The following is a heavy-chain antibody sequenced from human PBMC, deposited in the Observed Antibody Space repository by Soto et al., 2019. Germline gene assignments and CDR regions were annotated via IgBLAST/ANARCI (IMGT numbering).Heavy chain of an antibody. D-gene: IGHD2-21*01. CDR3: ARAGGDDAFDI. Sequence: LSLTCAVSGGSISSGGYSGSWIRQPPGKGLEWIGYIYHSGSTYYNPSLKSRVTISVDRSKNQFSLKLSSVTAADTAVYYCARAGGDDAFDIWGQGTMVTVSS. CDR1: GGSISSGGYS. J-gene: IGHJ3*02. V-gene: IGHV4-30-2*01. CDR2: IYHSGST.